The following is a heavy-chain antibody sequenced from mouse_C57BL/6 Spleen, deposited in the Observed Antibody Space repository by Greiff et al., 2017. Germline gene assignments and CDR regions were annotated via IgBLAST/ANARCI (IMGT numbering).Heavy chain of an antibody. D-gene: IGHD2-1*01. CDR2: INPNNGGT. CDR3: ARGIGMIYYGKGDAMDY. Sequence: EVQLQQSGPELVKPGASVKMSCKASGYKFTDYNMHWVKQSHGKSLEWIGYINPNNGGTSYNQKFKGKATLTVNKSSSTAYMELRSLTSEDSAVYYCARGIGMIYYGKGDAMDYWGQGTSVTVSS. V-gene: IGHV1-22*01. CDR1: GYKFTDYN. J-gene: IGHJ4*01.